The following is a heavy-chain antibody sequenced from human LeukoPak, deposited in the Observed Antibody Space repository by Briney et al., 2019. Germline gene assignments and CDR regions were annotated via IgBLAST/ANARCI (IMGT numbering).Heavy chain of an antibody. CDR3: ARQTYGSGSYYNLDC. V-gene: IGHV4-39*01. Sequence: PSETLSLTCSVSGGSISSSTSYWGWIRQPPGKGLEWVGTTYYSGGTYYNPSLKSRVTISVDTSKNQFSLKLGSVTAADTAVYYCARQTYGSGSYYNLDCWGQGTLVTVSS. CDR2: TYYSGGT. J-gene: IGHJ4*02. CDR1: GGSISSSTSY. D-gene: IGHD3-10*01.